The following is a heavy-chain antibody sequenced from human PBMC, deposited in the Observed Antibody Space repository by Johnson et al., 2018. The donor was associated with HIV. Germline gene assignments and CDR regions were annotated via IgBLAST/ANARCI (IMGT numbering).Heavy chain of an antibody. CDR2: IYSGGST. CDR1: GFTVSSNY. V-gene: IGHV3-66*03. Sequence: VQLVESGGGLIQPGGSLRLSCAASGFTVSSNYMSWVRQAPGKGLEWVSVIYSGGSTNYADSVKGRFTISRDNSKNTLYLQMNSLRAEDTAVYYCARGVSPERQAGPDAFDIWGQGTMVTVSS. D-gene: IGHD1-14*01. J-gene: IGHJ3*02. CDR3: ARGVSPERQAGPDAFDI.